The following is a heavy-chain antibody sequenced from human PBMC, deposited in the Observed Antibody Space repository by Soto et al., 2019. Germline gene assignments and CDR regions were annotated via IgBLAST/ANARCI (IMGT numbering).Heavy chain of an antibody. V-gene: IGHV4-59*01. D-gene: IGHD3-16*01. J-gene: IGHJ4*02. CDR2: IYYSGST. CDR1: GGSISSYY. Sequence: SETLSLTCTVSGGSISSYYWSWIRQPPGKGLEWIGYIYYSGSTNYNPSLKSRVTISVDTSKNQFSLKLSSVTAADTAVYYCEREGGLGTFDYWGQGALVAVSS. CDR3: EREGGLGTFDY.